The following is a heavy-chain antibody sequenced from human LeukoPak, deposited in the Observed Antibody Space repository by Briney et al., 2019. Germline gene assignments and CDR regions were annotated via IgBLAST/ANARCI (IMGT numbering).Heavy chain of an antibody. CDR3: AREEYRSTSRKYYFDY. CDR2: IIPIFGTA. D-gene: IGHD2-2*01. CDR1: GGTFSSYA. J-gene: IGHJ4*02. Sequence: SVKVSCKASGGTFSSYAISWVRQAPGQGLEWMGGIIPIFGTANYAQKFQGRVTITTDESTSTAYMELSSLRSGDTAVYYCAREEYRSTSRKYYFDYWGQGTLVTVSS. V-gene: IGHV1-69*05.